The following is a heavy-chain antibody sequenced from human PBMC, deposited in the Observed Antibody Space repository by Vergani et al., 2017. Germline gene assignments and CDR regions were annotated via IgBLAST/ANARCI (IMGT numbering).Heavy chain of an antibody. V-gene: IGHV3-30-3*01. J-gene: IGHJ6*02. CDR2: ISYDGSNK. CDR1: GFTFSSYA. Sequence: QVQLVESGGGVVQPGRSLRLSCAASGFTFSSYAMHWVRQAPGKGLEWVAVISYDGSNKYYADSVKGRFTISRDNSKNTLYLQMNSLRAEDTAVYYCARGRSGSYYYYYYGMDVWGQGTTVTVSS. D-gene: IGHD3-10*01. CDR3: ARGRSGSYYYYYYGMDV.